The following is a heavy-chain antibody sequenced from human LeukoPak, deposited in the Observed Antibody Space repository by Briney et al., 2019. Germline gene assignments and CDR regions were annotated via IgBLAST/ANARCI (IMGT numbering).Heavy chain of an antibody. CDR3: ARDRGGWFDP. CDR2: ISSSSTI. Sequence: GGSLRLSCAASGFTFSDYYMSWIRQAPGKGLEWVSYISSSSTIYYADSVKGRFTISRDNAKNSLYLQMNSLRAEDTAVYYCARDRGGWFDPWGQGTLVTVSS. V-gene: IGHV3-69-1*01. CDR1: GFTFSDYY. D-gene: IGHD5-12*01. J-gene: IGHJ5*02.